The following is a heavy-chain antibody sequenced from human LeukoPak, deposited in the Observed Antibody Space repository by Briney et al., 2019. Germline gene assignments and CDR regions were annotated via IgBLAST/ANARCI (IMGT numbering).Heavy chain of an antibody. D-gene: IGHD1-26*01. J-gene: IGHJ4*02. CDR3: ARQVGPDY. CDR1: GFTFSNYG. V-gene: IGHV3-23*01. CDR2: ISGSGGST. Sequence: GGSLRLSCAASGFTFSNYGMIWVRQAPGKGLEWVSAISGSGGSTYYADSVKGRFTISRDNSKNTLYLQMNSLRGEDTAVYSCARQVGPDYWGQGTLVTVSS.